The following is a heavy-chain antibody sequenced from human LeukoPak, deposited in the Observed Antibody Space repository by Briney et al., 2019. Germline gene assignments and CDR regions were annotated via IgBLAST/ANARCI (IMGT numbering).Heavy chain of an antibody. CDR1: GGTFSSYA. CDR2: IIPIFGTA. D-gene: IGHD4-11*01. Sequence: SVKVSCKASGGTFSSYAISWVRQAPGQGLEWMGGIIPIFGTANYAQKFQGRVTITRNTSISTAYMELSSLRSEDTAVYYCARGGPSNYFDYWGQGTLVTVSS. J-gene: IGHJ4*02. V-gene: IGHV1-69*05. CDR3: ARGGPSNYFDY.